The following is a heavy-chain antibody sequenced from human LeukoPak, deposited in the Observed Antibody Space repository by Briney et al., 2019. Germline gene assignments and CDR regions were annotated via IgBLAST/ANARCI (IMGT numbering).Heavy chain of an antibody. D-gene: IGHD1-26*01. CDR1: GVCISTYY. J-gene: IGHJ4*02. Sequence: SETLSLTCSVSGVCISTYYWIWIRQPPAKGLEWMGFFSYSGSTKYNPSLKSRVTMSVDTSKNQFSLKLSSVTAADTAVYYCARMYSGTSYYFDYWGQGTLVTVSS. CDR2: FSYSGST. CDR3: ARMYSGTSYYFDY. V-gene: IGHV4-59*01.